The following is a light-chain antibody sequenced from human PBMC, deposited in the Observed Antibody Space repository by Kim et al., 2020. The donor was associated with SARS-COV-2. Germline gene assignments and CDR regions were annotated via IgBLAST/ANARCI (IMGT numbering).Light chain of an antibody. V-gene: IGKV3-11*01. Sequence: SLSPGDRATLSCRSSQSIYNYLAWYQQKPGQAPRLLIYDASNRATGIPARFSGTGSGTDFTLTISSLEPEDFAVYYCQQRAHWPTFGGGTKVDIK. CDR3: QQRAHWPT. J-gene: IGKJ4*01. CDR1: QSIYNY. CDR2: DAS.